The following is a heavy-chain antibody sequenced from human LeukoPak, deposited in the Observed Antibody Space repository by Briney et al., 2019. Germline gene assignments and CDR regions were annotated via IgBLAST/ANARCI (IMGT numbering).Heavy chain of an antibody. J-gene: IGHJ4*02. CDR3: ATKVSYREYFDY. D-gene: IGHD5/OR15-5a*01. V-gene: IGHV3-23*02. Sequence: PGGSLRLSCAASGFTFSSYAMSWVRQAPGSGLEVVAVIGGSGENRYYGDSVKGRFTISRDNSKNTLSLEMNSLRAKDTAVYYCATKVSYREYFDYWGQGSLVTVSS. CDR2: IGGSGENR. CDR1: GFTFSSYA.